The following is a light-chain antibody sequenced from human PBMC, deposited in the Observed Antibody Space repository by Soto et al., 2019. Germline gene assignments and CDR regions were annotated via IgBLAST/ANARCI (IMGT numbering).Light chain of an antibody. CDR2: GTS. V-gene: IGKV3-15*01. J-gene: IGKJ5*01. CDR1: QPLNNN. Sequence: EIVMTQSPATLSVPPGDRATLSCRAGQPLNNNVAWYQHKPGQAPRLLIYGTSTRATGISARFSGGGSGTEFTLNISSLQSEDFAVYYCQQYEKWPPSITFGQGTRLEIK. CDR3: QQYEKWPPSIT.